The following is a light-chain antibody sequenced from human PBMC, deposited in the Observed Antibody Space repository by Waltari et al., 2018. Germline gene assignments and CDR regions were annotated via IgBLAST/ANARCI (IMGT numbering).Light chain of an antibody. CDR3: QQSYSAVFT. CDR2: ATS. J-gene: IGKJ2*01. Sequence: DIQVTQSPSSLSASVGDRVTINCRASQSISTFLNWYQKKPGKAPKLVIYATSSLQTGVPSSFSGSGSGTDFTLTINGLQPEDFADYYCQQSYSAVFTFGQGTKLETK. V-gene: IGKV1-39*01. CDR1: QSISTF.